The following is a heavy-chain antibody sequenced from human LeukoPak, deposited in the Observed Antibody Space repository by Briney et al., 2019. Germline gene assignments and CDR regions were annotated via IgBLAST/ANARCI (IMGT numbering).Heavy chain of an antibody. J-gene: IGHJ6*02. V-gene: IGHV3-74*01. CDR2: IISDGSAT. Sequence: PGGSLRLSCAASGFTFSIYWMQWVRQAPGKGLVWVSRIISDGSATNYADSVKGRFTISRDNAKNTLYLQMNSLRVEDTAVYYCARDRVPYCSGVSCSVDVWGQGTTVTVAS. CDR3: ARDRVPYCSGVSCSVDV. CDR1: GFTFSIYW. D-gene: IGHD2-15*01.